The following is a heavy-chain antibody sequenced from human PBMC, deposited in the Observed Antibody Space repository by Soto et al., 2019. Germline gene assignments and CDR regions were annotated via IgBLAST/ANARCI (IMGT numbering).Heavy chain of an antibody. CDR2: INHSGST. CDR3: ARQPGRIAVAGTYYYYSMDV. Sequence: SETLSLTCAVYGGSFSGYYWSWIRQPPGKGLEWIGEINHSGSTNYNPSLKSRVTISVDTSKNQFSLKLSSVTAADTAVYYCARQPGRIAVAGTYYYYSMDVWGQGTTVTVSS. CDR1: GGSFSGYY. V-gene: IGHV4-34*01. D-gene: IGHD6-19*01. J-gene: IGHJ6*02.